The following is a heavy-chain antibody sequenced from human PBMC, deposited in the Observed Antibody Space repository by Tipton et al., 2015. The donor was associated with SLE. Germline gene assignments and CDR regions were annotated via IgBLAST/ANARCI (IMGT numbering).Heavy chain of an antibody. CDR1: GGSVSSSTYY. Sequence: TLSLTCTVAGGSVSSSTYYWGWVRQSPGKGLEWIGTIYYTGNIYYNPSLSSRVTISVDTSKNQFSLKLSSMTAADTAIYYCAKLFGSAYWYYMDVWGKGTTVTVS. CDR2: IYYTGNI. D-gene: IGHD6-25*01. J-gene: IGHJ6*03. CDR3: AKLFGSAYWYYMDV. V-gene: IGHV4-39*01.